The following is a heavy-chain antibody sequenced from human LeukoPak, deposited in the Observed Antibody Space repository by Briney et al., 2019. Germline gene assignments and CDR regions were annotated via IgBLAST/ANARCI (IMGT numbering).Heavy chain of an antibody. V-gene: IGHV4-34*01. D-gene: IGHD3-10*01. CDR2: INHSGST. CDR3: ARKGPSVRYYYYYMDV. J-gene: IGHJ6*03. Sequence: SETLSLTCAVYGGSFSGYYWSWILQPPGKGLEWIGEINHSGSTNYNPSLKSRVTISVDTSKNQFSLKLSSVTAADTAVYYCARKGPSVRYYYYYMDVWGKGTTVTVSS. CDR1: GGSFSGYY.